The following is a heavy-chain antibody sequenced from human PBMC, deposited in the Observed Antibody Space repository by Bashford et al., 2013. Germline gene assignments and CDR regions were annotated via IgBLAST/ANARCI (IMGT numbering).Heavy chain of an antibody. CDR2: ISGSSGST. D-gene: IGHD6-19*01. CDR3: ARDHQQWLVGVFDY. V-gene: IGHV3-23*01. Sequence: VRQAPGKGLEWVSAISGSSGSTYYADSVKGRFTISRDNSKYTLYLQMNSLRADDTAVYYCARDHQQWLVGVFDYWGQGTLVTVSS. J-gene: IGHJ4*02.